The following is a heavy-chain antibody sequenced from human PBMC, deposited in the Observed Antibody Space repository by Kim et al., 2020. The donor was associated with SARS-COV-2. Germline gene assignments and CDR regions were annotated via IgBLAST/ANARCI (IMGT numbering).Heavy chain of an antibody. CDR2: ISSSGSTI. Sequence: GGSLRLSCAASGFTFSSYEMNWVRQAPGKGLEWVSYISSSGSTIYYADSVKGRFTISRDNAKNSLYLQMNSLRAEDTAVYYCARDGGPGSSGSYYRWYWYFDLWGRGTLVTVSS. D-gene: IGHD1-26*01. V-gene: IGHV3-48*03. CDR3: ARDGGPGSSGSYYRWYWYFDL. CDR1: GFTFSSYE. J-gene: IGHJ2*01.